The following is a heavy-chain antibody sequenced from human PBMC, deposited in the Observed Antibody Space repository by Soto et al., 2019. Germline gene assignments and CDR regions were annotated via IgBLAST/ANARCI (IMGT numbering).Heavy chain of an antibody. D-gene: IGHD2-2*01. Sequence: SVKVSCKASGGTFSSYAISWVRQAPGQGLEWMGGIIPIFGTANYAQKFQGRVTITADESTSTAYMELSSLRSEDTAVYYCATFRVPSTHLDYWGQGTLGTVS. CDR1: GGTFSSYA. CDR3: ATFRVPSTHLDY. J-gene: IGHJ4*02. CDR2: IIPIFGTA. V-gene: IGHV1-69*13.